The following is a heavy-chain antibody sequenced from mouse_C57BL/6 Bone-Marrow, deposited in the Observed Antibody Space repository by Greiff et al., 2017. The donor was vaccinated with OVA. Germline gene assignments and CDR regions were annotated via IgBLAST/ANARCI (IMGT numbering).Heavy chain of an antibody. CDR3: TRGMVTTTDYYAMDY. CDR2: ISSGGDYI. Sequence: EVQLVESGEGLVKPGGSLKLSCAASGFTFSSYAMSWVRQTPEKRLEWVAYISSGGDYIYYADTVKGRFTISRDNARNTLYLQMSSLKSEDTAMYYCTRGMVTTTDYYAMDYWGQGTSVTVSS. V-gene: IGHV5-9-1*02. D-gene: IGHD2-2*01. J-gene: IGHJ4*01. CDR1: GFTFSSYA.